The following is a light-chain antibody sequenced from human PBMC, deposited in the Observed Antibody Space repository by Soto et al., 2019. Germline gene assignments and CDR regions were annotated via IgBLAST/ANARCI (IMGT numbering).Light chain of an antibody. CDR1: SSDVGGYNY. Sequence: QSVLTQPASVSGPPGQSITISCTGTSSDVGGYNYVSWYQQHPGKAPKLMIYDVSNRPSGVSNRFSGSKSGNTASLTISGLQAEDEADYYCSSDTASSTYVFGTGTKVTFL. J-gene: IGLJ1*01. CDR2: DVS. CDR3: SSDTASSTYV. V-gene: IGLV2-14*01.